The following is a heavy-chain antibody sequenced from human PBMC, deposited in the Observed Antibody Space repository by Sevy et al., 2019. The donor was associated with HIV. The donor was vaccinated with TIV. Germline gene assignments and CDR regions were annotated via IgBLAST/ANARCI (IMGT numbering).Heavy chain of an antibody. V-gene: IGHV5-51*01. CDR1: GYSFTSYW. D-gene: IGHD2-15*01. CDR3: SRHGLYCSGGSCYSVAALDI. CDR2: IYPGDSDT. J-gene: IGHJ3*02. Sequence: GESLKISCKGSGYSFTSYWIGWVRQMPGKGLEWMGIIYPGDSDTRYIPSFQGQVTISADKSISTAYLQWSSLKASDTAMYYWSRHGLYCSGGSCYSVAALDIWGQGTMVTVSS.